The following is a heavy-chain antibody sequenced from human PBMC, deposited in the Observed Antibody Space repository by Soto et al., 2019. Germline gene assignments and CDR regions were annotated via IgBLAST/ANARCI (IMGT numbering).Heavy chain of an antibody. CDR3: ARDHPIAVAGNVFWYFDL. CDR1: GGSISSYY. D-gene: IGHD6-19*01. V-gene: IGHV4-4*07. CDR2: IYTSGST. J-gene: IGHJ2*01. Sequence: QVQLQESGPGLVKPSETLSLTCTVSGGSISSYYWSWIRQPAGKGLEWIGRIYTSGSTNYNPSLKRRVTMSVDTSKNQFSLKLSSVTAADTAVYYCARDHPIAVAGNVFWYFDLWGRGTLVTVSS.